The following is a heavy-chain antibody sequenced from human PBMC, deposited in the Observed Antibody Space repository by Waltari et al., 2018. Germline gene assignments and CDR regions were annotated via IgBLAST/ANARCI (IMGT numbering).Heavy chain of an antibody. J-gene: IGHJ3*02. V-gene: IGHV3-53*01. CDR2: IYSGGST. CDR1: GFTVSSNY. D-gene: IGHD3-22*01. CDR3: ARDQNYYDSSGYYYAFDI. Sequence: EVQLVESGGGLIQPGGSLRLSCAASGFTVSSNYMSWVRQAPGKGLWWVSVIYSGGSTYYADSVKGRFTISRDNSKNTLYLQMNSLRAEDTAVYYCARDQNYYDSSGYYYAFDIWGQGTMVTVSS.